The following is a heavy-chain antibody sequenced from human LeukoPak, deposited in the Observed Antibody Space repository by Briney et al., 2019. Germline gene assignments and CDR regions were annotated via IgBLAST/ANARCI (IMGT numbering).Heavy chain of an antibody. D-gene: IGHD2-2*01. CDR1: GGTFSSYA. Sequence: SVKVSCKASGGTFSSYAISWVRQAPGQGLEWMGRIIPILGIANYAQKFQGRVTITADKSTSTAYMELSSLRSEDTAMYYCARGPRYCSSTSCYVGEGDNCFDPWGQGTLVTVSS. CDR3: ARGPRYCSSTSCYVGEGDNCFDP. V-gene: IGHV1-69*04. CDR2: IIPILGIA. J-gene: IGHJ5*02.